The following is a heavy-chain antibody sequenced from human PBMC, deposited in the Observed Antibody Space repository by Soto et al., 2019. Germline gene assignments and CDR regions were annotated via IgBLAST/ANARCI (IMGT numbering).Heavy chain of an antibody. J-gene: IGHJ4*02. V-gene: IGHV1-69*13. D-gene: IGHD3-22*01. CDR1: GGTFSSYS. CDR2: IIPIFGTA. Sequence: SVKVSCKASGGTFSSYSISWVLQAPGQGLEWMGGIIPIFGTANYAQKFQGRVTITADESTSTAYMELSSLRSEDTAVYYCARDMGYYDSSGYYYVYYFDYWGQGTLVTVSS. CDR3: ARDMGYYDSSGYYYVYYFDY.